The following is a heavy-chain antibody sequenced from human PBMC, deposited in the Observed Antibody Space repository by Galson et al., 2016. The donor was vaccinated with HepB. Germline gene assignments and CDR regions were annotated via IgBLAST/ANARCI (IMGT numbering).Heavy chain of an antibody. J-gene: IGHJ3*02. V-gene: IGHV3-30*04. D-gene: IGHD3-22*01. CDR2: ISSDGSDK. Sequence: SLRLSCAASGFTFSDYITHWVRQAPGKGLEWVAFISSDGSDKYYGDSVKGRFTISRDNSKNMLYLQMTRLSVEDTAVYFCARVPRVPAGYNRSGYAYVNAFHIWGQGTMVTVSS. CDR1: GFTFSDYI. CDR3: ARVPRVPAGYNRSGYAYVNAFHI.